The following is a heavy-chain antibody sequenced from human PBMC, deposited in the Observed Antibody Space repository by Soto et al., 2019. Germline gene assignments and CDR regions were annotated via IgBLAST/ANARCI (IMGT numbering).Heavy chain of an antibody. CDR2: INAGNGNT. CDR3: ARSIVVVTALDY. Sequence: ASVKVSCKASGYTFRSYAMHWVRQAPGQRLEWMGWINAGNGNTKYSQKFQGRVTITRDTSASTAYMELSSLRSEDTAVYYCARSIVVVTALDYWGQGTLGTVSS. J-gene: IGHJ4*02. V-gene: IGHV1-3*01. CDR1: GYTFRSYA. D-gene: IGHD2-21*02.